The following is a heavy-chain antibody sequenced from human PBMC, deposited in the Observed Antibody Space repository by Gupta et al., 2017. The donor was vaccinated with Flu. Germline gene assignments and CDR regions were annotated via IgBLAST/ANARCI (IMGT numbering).Heavy chain of an antibody. J-gene: IGHJ4*02. Sequence: AQLVQSGAEVKTLGDSVRVSCKASGYTFTSYGIAWVRQAPGEGLEWVGWISTYSGDTYYAQSFQDRVSITTETGTTTAYMDLRSLRSDDTAVYYCARDASRNCDYWGQGTLVTVAS. D-gene: IGHD6-13*01. V-gene: IGHV1-18*01. CDR1: GYTFTSYG. CDR2: ISTYSGDT. CDR3: ARDASRNCDY.